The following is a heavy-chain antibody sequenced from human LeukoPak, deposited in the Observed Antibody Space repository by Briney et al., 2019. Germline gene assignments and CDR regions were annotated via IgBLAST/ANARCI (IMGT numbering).Heavy chain of an antibody. CDR1: GFTSSSHW. Sequence: GGPLRLSCAASGFTSSSHWMSWVRQAPGKGLEWVANIKEDGSEKNYVDSVKGRFTISRDNAKNSLYLQMNSLRVEDTAVYHCARVGTAVVPVFHWYFDLWGRGTLVTVSS. V-gene: IGHV3-7*01. D-gene: IGHD2-2*01. CDR2: IKEDGSEK. J-gene: IGHJ2*01. CDR3: ARVGTAVVPVFHWYFDL.